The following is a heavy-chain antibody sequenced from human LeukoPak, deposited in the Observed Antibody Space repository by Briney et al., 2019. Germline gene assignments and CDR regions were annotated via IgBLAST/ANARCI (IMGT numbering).Heavy chain of an antibody. V-gene: IGHV4-39*01. J-gene: IGHJ4*02. Sequence: PSETLSLTCTVSGGSISSSSYYLGWIRQPPGKGLEWIGSIYYSGSTYYNPSLKSRVTISVDTSKNQFSLKLSSVTAADTAVYYCARLGELSLILDYWGQGTLVTVSS. CDR2: IYYSGST. CDR3: ARLGELSLILDY. CDR1: GGSISSSSYY. D-gene: IGHD3-16*02.